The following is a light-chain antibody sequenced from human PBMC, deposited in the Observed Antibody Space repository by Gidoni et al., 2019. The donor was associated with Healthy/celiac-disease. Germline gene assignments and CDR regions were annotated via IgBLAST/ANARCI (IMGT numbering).Light chain of an antibody. Sequence: DIVMTLSPSPLSASVGERDTITYRDSQSISSWLAWYQQKPGKAPKLLIYKASSLESGVPSRFSGSGSGTEFTLTISSLQPDDFATYYCQQYNSYPLTFGQGTKVEIK. CDR1: QSISSW. V-gene: IGKV1-5*03. CDR3: QQYNSYPLT. J-gene: IGKJ1*01. CDR2: KAS.